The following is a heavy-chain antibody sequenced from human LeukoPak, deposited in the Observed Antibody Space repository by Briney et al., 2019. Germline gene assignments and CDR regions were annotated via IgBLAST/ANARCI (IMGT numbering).Heavy chain of an antibody. J-gene: IGHJ4*02. D-gene: IGHD3-22*01. CDR3: ARVPYYDSSGYYYEPFDY. Sequence: GASVKVSCKASVYTFTSYDINWVRQATGQGLEWMGWMNPNSGNTGYAQKFQGRVTMTRNTSISTAYMELSSLRSEDTAVYYCARVPYYDSSGYYYEPFDYWGQGTLVTVSS. CDR2: MNPNSGNT. CDR1: VYTFTSYD. V-gene: IGHV1-8*01.